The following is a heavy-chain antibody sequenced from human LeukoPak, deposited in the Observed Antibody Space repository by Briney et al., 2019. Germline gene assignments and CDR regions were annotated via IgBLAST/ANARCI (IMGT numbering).Heavy chain of an antibody. CDR1: GFTFSNYR. CDR3: ARDYYDSSGYFYEGSNS. V-gene: IGHV3-48*01. J-gene: IGHJ4*02. Sequence: GGSLRLSCAASGFTFSNYRMNWVRQAPGKGLEWVSHISSSSSTIYYADSVKGRFTISRDNAKSSLFLQMNSLGAEDTAVYYCARDYYDSSGYFYEGSNSWGQGTLVTVSS. D-gene: IGHD3-22*01. CDR2: ISSSSSTI.